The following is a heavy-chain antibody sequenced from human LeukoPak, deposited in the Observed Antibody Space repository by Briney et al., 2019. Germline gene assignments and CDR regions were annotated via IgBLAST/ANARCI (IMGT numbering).Heavy chain of an antibody. Sequence: SVKVSCKASGGTFSSYAISWVRQAPGQGLEWMGRIIPILGIANYAQKFQGRVTITADKSTSTAYIELSSLRSEDTAVYYCARDLSGLRGLAFDYWGQGTLVTVCS. D-gene: IGHD4-17*01. CDR2: IIPILGIA. CDR3: ARDLSGLRGLAFDY. V-gene: IGHV1-69*04. CDR1: GGTFSSYA. J-gene: IGHJ4*02.